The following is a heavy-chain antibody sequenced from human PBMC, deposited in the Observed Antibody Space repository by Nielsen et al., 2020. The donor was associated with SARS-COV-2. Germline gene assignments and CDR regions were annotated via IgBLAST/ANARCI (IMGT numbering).Heavy chain of an antibody. CDR1: GGSISSYY. CDR2: IYYSGST. D-gene: IGHD6-19*01. Sequence: GSLRLSCTVSGGSISSYYWSWIRQPPGKGLEWIGYIYYSGSTNYNPSLKSRVTISVDTSKNQFSLKLSSVTAADTAVYYCAVAGTGFDYWGQGTLVTVSS. J-gene: IGHJ4*02. CDR3: AVAGTGFDY. V-gene: IGHV4-59*01.